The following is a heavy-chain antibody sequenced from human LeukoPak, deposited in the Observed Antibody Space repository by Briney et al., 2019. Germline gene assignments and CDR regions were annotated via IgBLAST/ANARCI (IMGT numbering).Heavy chain of an antibody. CDR2: IYHSGST. D-gene: IGHD6-19*01. J-gene: IGHJ6*02. CDR3: ARDSTKAVAGNDYYYSMDV. V-gene: IGHV4-4*02. Sequence: SEALSLTCAVSGGSISSSNWWSWVRQPPGKGLEWIGEIYHSGSTNYNPSLKSRVTISVDKSKNQFSLKLSSVTAADTAVYYCARDSTKAVAGNDYYYSMDVWGQGTTVTVPS. CDR1: GGSISSSNW.